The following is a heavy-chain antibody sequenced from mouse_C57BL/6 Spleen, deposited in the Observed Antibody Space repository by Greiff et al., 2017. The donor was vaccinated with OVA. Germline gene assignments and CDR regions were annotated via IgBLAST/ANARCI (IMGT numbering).Heavy chain of an antibody. CDR2: IDPSDSYT. D-gene: IGHD2-2*01. Sequence: QVQLQQPGAELVMPGASVKLSCKASGYTFTSYWMHWVKQRPGQGLEWIGEIDPSDSYTNYNQKFKGKSTLTVDKSSSTAYMQLSSLTSEDSAVYYCARWAVTTEDYFDYWGQGTTLTVSS. J-gene: IGHJ2*01. CDR3: ARWAVTTEDYFDY. CDR1: GYTFTSYW. V-gene: IGHV1-69*01.